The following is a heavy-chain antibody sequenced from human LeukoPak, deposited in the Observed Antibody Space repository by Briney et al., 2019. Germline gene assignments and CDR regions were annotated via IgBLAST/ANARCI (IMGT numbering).Heavy chain of an antibody. D-gene: IGHD3-3*01. Sequence: SETLSLTCTVSGGSISSYYWSWIRQPPGKGLEWIGYIYYSGSTNYNPSLKSRVTISVDTSKNQFSLKLSSVTAADTAVYYCARSGRYYDFWSSMDYFDYWGQGTLVTVSS. CDR3: ARSGRYYDFWSSMDYFDY. CDR2: IYYSGST. CDR1: GGSISSYY. V-gene: IGHV4-59*08. J-gene: IGHJ4*02.